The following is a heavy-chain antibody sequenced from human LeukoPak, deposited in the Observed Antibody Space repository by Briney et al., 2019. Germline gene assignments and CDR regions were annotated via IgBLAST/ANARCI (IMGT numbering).Heavy chain of an antibody. CDR1: GYTFTDYY. V-gene: IGHV1-2*02. CDR3: ASIGTDYGDYIGSETPEFDY. Sequence: ASVNVSCKASGYTFTDYYFHWVRQAPGQGLEWMGWINPNSGGTNYAQKFQGRVTMTRDTSISTAYMELSRLRSDDTAVYYCASIGTDYGDYIGSETPEFDYWGQGTLVTVSS. J-gene: IGHJ4*02. CDR2: INPNSGGT. D-gene: IGHD4-17*01.